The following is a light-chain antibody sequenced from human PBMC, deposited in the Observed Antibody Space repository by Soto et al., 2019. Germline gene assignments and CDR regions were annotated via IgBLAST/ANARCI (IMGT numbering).Light chain of an antibody. V-gene: IGKV3-15*01. Sequence: EIVMTQSPATLSVFPGERATLSCRASQSVSSNLAWYQQKPGQAPRLLIYGASTRATGIPVRFSGSGSGTDFTLTISSLQSEDFAIYYCQQYNEWPPFTFGQGTRLEIK. CDR1: QSVSSN. CDR3: QQYNEWPPFT. CDR2: GAS. J-gene: IGKJ5*01.